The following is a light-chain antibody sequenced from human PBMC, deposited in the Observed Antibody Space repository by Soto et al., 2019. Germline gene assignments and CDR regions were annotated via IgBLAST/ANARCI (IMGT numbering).Light chain of an antibody. CDR3: QQYGASPQT. V-gene: IGKV3-20*01. J-gene: IGKJ1*01. Sequence: EIVLTQSPDTLSLSPGDRATLSCRASQSVSSSYLAWYQQKPGQAPRLLIYVASNRATGIPDRFSGSGSGTDFTLTINRLEPEDFAVYYCQQYGASPQTFGQGTKVEIK. CDR2: VAS. CDR1: QSVSSSY.